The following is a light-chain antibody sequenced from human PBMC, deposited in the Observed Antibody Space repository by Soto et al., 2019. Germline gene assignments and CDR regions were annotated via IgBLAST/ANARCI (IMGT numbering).Light chain of an antibody. V-gene: IGLV2-8*01. Sequence: QSALTQPPSASGSPGQSVTISCSGTSCDVGGYNFVSWYQQHPGKAPKLMIYEVTKRPSGVPDRFSGSKSGNTASLTVSGLQAEDEADYYCTSYAGSNIPVVFGGGTKLTVL. J-gene: IGLJ2*01. CDR1: SCDVGGYNF. CDR3: TSYAGSNIPVV. CDR2: EVT.